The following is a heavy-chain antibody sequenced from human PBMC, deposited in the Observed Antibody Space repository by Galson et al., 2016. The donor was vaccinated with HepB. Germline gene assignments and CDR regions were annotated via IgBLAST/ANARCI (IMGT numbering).Heavy chain of an antibody. CDR3: ARGTREADY. CDR2: FGGSGDKT. D-gene: IGHD5-24*01. CDR1: GFSSRIFA. J-gene: IGHJ4*02. Sequence: SLRLSCAASGFSSRIFAMSWVRQAPGKGLEWVATFGGSGDKTYYADSMKGRVTITRDNSKNMLYLQLTSLRAEDSAVYYCARGTREADYWGQGTLVTVSS. V-gene: IGHV3-23*01.